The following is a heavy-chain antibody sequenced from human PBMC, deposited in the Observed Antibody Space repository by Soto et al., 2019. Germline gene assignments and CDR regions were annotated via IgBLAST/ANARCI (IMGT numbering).Heavy chain of an antibody. Sequence: QVQLQQWGAGLLKPSETLSLTCAVYGGSFSGYYWSWIRQPPGKGLEWIGEITHSGSTNYNPSLKRRDTIPVDTSKNQFSLKLSSVTAADTAVYYCARAQKGYRSSWYGRRYYFDSWGQGTLVTVSS. CDR2: ITHSGST. CDR3: ARAQKGYRSSWYGRRYYFDS. J-gene: IGHJ4*02. CDR1: GGSFSGYY. D-gene: IGHD6-13*01. V-gene: IGHV4-34*01.